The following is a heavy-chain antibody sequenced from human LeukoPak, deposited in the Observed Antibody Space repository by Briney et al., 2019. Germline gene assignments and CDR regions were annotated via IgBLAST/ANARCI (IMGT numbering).Heavy chain of an antibody. CDR3: AKAFVVVPAAMGYYFDY. CDR2: IRYDGSNK. CDR1: GFTFSSHG. D-gene: IGHD2-2*01. Sequence: GGSLRLSCAASGFTFSSHGMHWVRQAPGKGLEWVAFIRYDGSNKYYADSVKGRFTISRDNSKNTLYLQMNSLRAEDTAVYYCAKAFVVVPAAMGYYFDYWGQGTLVTVSS. J-gene: IGHJ4*02. V-gene: IGHV3-30*02.